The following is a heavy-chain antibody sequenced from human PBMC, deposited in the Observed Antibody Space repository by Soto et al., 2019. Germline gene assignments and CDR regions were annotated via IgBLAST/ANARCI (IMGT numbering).Heavy chain of an antibody. CDR2: IIPIFGTA. Sequence: QVQLVQSGAEVKKPGSSVKVSCKASGGTFSSYAISWVRQAPGQGLEWMGGIIPIFGTANYAQKFQGRVTITADESTSTAYMELSSLRSEDTAVYYCSTHGTTMTTVTYYFDYWGQGTLVTVSS. D-gene: IGHD4-17*01. CDR3: STHGTTMTTVTYYFDY. V-gene: IGHV1-69*01. CDR1: GGTFSSYA. J-gene: IGHJ4*02.